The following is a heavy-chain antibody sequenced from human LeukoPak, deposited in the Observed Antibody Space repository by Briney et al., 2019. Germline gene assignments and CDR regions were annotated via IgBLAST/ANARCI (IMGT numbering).Heavy chain of an antibody. CDR3: ATVRYFDWLFPMDV. J-gene: IGHJ6*02. CDR1: GNTLTELS. D-gene: IGHD3-9*01. CDR2: FDPEDGET. V-gene: IGHV1-24*01. Sequence: GASVKVSCKVSGNTLTELSMHWVRQAPGKGLEWMGGFDPEDGETIYAQKFQGRVTMTEDTSTDTAYMELSSLRSEDTAVYYCATVRYFDWLFPMDVWGQGTTVTVSS.